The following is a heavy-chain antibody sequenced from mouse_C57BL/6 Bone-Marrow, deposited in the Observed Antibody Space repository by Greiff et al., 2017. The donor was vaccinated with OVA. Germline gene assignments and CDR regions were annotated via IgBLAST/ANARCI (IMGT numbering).Heavy chain of an antibody. Sequence: QVQLQQPGAELVKPGASVKLSCKASGYTFTSYWMHWVKQRPGQGLEWIGMIHTNSGSTNYNEKFKSKATLTVDKSSSTAYMQLSSLTSEDSAVYYCARSVNYYYGSSNEGGYWGQGTTLTVSS. CDR3: ARSVNYYYGSSNEGGY. V-gene: IGHV1-64*01. J-gene: IGHJ2*01. CDR1: GYTFTSYW. D-gene: IGHD1-1*01. CDR2: IHTNSGST.